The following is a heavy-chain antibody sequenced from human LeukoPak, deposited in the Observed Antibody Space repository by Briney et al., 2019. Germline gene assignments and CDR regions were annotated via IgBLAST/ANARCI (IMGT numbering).Heavy chain of an antibody. D-gene: IGHD4-17*01. CDR3: ARHTDYGDTSRWFES. J-gene: IGHJ5*01. V-gene: IGHV4-34*01. Sequence: SETLSITCAVYGGSFSGYYWSWIRQPPGKGLEWIGEINHSGSTNYNPSLKSRVTISVDTSKTQFSLKLSSVTAADTAVYYCARHTDYGDTSRWFESLGQGTLVTVSS. CDR2: INHSGST. CDR1: GGSFSGYY.